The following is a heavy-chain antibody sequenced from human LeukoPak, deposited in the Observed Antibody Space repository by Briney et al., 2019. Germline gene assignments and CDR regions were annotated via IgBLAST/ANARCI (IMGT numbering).Heavy chain of an antibody. V-gene: IGHV3-23*01. CDR2: ISGSGGST. CDR3: ANGADSFDY. CDR1: GFTFSSYA. D-gene: IGHD4-17*01. Sequence: GGSLRLSCAASGFTFSSYAMTWVRQAPGKGLEWVSGISGSGGSTNYADSVKGRFTISRDNSKNTLYLQMNNLRAEDTAVYYCANGADSFDYWGQGTLVTVSS. J-gene: IGHJ4*02.